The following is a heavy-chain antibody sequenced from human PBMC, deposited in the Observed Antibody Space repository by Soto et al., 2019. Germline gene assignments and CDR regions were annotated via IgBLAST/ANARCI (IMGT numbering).Heavy chain of an antibody. V-gene: IGHV1-18*01. J-gene: IGHJ4*02. CDR1: GYTFSTHG. Sequence: ASVKVSCKASGYTFSTHGITWVRQAPGQGLEWMGWISAYNGNTNYAQKLQGRVTMTTDTSTSTAYMELRSLRSDDTAVYYCARDHIAVAGTVADYWGQGTLVTVS. D-gene: IGHD6-19*01. CDR3: ARDHIAVAGTVADY. CDR2: ISAYNGNT.